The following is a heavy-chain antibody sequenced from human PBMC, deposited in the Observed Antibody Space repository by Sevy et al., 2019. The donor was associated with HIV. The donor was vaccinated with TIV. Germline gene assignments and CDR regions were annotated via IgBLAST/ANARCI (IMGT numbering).Heavy chain of an antibody. CDR2: IKEDGSAE. D-gene: IGHD5-18*01. CDR3: ARDSPGYGAYDY. V-gene: IGHV3-7*01. Sequence: GGSLRLSCAASGFTFSGYWMTWVRQAPGKGLEWVANIKEDGSAEYYLDSVKDRFTISRDNAKNSLFLQLNSLRVEDTAMYYCARDSPGYGAYDYLGQGTLVTVSS. CDR1: GFTFSGYW. J-gene: IGHJ4*02.